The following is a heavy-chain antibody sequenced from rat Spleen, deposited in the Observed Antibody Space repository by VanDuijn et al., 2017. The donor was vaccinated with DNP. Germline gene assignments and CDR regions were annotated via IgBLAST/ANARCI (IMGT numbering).Heavy chain of an antibody. D-gene: IGHD4-3*01. V-gene: IGHV5-22*01. Sequence: EVQLVESGGGLVQPGRSLKLSCAASGFTFSAYYMAWVRQAPAKGREWVAYIGSDGYAPYYGDSVKGRFTISRDNAKSTLYLQMNSLRSEDMATYYCIRWNSGHFDYWGQGVMVTVSS. J-gene: IGHJ2*01. CDR2: IGSDGYAP. CDR1: GFTFSAYY. CDR3: IRWNSGHFDY.